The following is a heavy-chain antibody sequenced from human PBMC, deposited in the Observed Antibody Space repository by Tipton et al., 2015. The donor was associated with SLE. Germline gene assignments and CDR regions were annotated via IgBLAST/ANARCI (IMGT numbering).Heavy chain of an antibody. CDR2: IKEDGSEK. J-gene: IGHJ3*02. CDR1: GFTFSSYW. Sequence: SLRLSCAASGFTFSSYWMSWVRQAPGKGLEWVANIKEDGSEKYYVDSVKGRFTISRDNAKNSLYLQMNSLRAEDTAFYYCARGAIFGVVIGAFDIWGQGTMLTVSS. V-gene: IGHV3-7*01. CDR3: ARGAIFGVVIGAFDI. D-gene: IGHD3-3*01.